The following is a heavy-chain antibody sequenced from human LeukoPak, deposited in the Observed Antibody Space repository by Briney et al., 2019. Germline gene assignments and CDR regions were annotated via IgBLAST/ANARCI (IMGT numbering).Heavy chain of an antibody. CDR2: ISSSSSTI. V-gene: IGHV3-48*02. D-gene: IGHD5-18*01. CDR3: ARDVGRGYSYGDYYYYMDV. J-gene: IGHJ6*03. CDR1: GFTFSSYS. Sequence: GGSLRLSCAASGFTFSSYSMNWVRQAPGKGLEWVSYISSSSSTIYYADSVKGGFTISRDNAKNSLYLQMNSLRDEDTAVYYCARDVGRGYSYGDYYYYMDVWGKGTTVTVSS.